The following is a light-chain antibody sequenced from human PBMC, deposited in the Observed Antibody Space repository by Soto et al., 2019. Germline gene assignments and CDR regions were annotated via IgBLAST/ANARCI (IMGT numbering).Light chain of an antibody. CDR3: QQRSYWPPYT. CDR2: DAS. V-gene: IGKV3-11*01. J-gene: IGKJ2*01. CDR1: QSVSSY. Sequence: EIVLTQSPATLSLSPGERATLSCRASQSVSSYLAWYHQKPGQAPRLLIYDASNRATGIPARFSGSGSGTDFNLTITSLEPEDVAVYYCQQRSYWPPYTFGQGTKLEIK.